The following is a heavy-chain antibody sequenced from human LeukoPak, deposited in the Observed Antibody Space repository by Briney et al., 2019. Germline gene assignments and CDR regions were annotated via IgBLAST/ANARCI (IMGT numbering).Heavy chain of an antibody. Sequence: GGSLRLSCAASGFTFHAFEMHWVRQAPGEGLECVSLIKSVGGKTDYADSVRRRFTISRDNSKNTLYLQMNSLRAEDTAVYYCAREGLLYCGGGSCWVDVWGQGPTVTVSS. J-gene: IGHJ6*02. V-gene: IGHV3-NL1*01. CDR3: AREGLLYCGGGSCWVDV. D-gene: IGHD2-15*01. CDR1: GFTFHAFE. CDR2: IKSVGGKT.